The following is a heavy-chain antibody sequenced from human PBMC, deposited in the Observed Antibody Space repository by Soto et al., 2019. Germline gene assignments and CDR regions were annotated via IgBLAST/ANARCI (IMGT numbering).Heavy chain of an antibody. V-gene: IGHV3-30*18. J-gene: IGHJ4*02. CDR3: AKGGPQLLVTSDFTY. D-gene: IGHD6-19*01. CDR1: GFTFSDYA. Sequence: VQLVESGGGVVQPGRSLRLSCAASGFTFSDYAMHWVRQAPGKGLEWVAVVSHDGRNTHYADSVKGRFTSSRDSSKNTVSLEMTSLRAEDTAVYYCAKGGPQLLVTSDFTYWGQGDLVTVSS. CDR2: VSHDGRNT.